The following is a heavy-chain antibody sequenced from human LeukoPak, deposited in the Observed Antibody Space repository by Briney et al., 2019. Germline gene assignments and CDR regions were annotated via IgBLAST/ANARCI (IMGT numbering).Heavy chain of an antibody. CDR2: IKSRPDGGTI. J-gene: IGHJ4*02. V-gene: IGHV3-15*01. Sequence: GGSLRLSCAGSGFTFSNAWVNWVRQAPGKGLEWVGRIKSRPDGGTIDYAAPVKGRFTISRDDSKNTVYLQMNSLKTEDTAVYYCNTGGYYFDFWGQGTLVTVSS. CDR1: GFTFSNAW. CDR3: NTGGYYFDF.